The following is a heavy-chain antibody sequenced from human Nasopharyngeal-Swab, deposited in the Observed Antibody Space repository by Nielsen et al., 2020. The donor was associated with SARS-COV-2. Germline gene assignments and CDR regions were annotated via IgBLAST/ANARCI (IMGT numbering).Heavy chain of an antibody. V-gene: IGHV4-59*08. CDR1: GGPISSYY. Sequence: SETLSLTCTVSGGPISSYYWSWIRQPPGKGLEWIGYIYYSGSTNYNPSLKSRVTISVDTSKNQFSLKLTSVTAADTAVYYCARLKYSSFNWFDPWGQGTLVTVSS. CDR2: IYYSGST. CDR3: ARLKYSSFNWFDP. D-gene: IGHD6-19*01. J-gene: IGHJ5*02.